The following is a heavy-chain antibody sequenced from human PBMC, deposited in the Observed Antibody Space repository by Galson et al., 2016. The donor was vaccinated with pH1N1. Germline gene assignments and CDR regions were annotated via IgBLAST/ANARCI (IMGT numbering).Heavy chain of an antibody. Sequence: SLRLSCAASGFTFSSYPMNWVRLAPGKGLEWVSYISATGGSTYYADSVKGRFTISRDTSKNTMYLQMSSLRAEDTAVYYCAKFRESIPWRTGEFDLWGQGTLVTVSS. CDR1: GFTFSSYP. J-gene: IGHJ4*02. V-gene: IGHV3-23*01. CDR3: AKFRESIPWRTGEFDL. D-gene: IGHD3-10*01. CDR2: ISATGGST.